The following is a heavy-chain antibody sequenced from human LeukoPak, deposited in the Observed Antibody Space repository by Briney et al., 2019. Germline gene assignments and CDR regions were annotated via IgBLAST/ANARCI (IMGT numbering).Heavy chain of an antibody. Sequence: GGSLRLSCAASGFTFSSYEMNWVRQAPGKGLEWGSYISSSGSTIYYADSVKGRFTISRDNAKNSLYLQMNSLRAEDTAVYYCARDVLDSDYAGRYFDLWGRGTLVTVSS. CDR1: GFTFSSYE. J-gene: IGHJ2*01. D-gene: IGHD4-17*01. CDR3: ARDVLDSDYAGRYFDL. V-gene: IGHV3-48*03. CDR2: ISSSGSTI.